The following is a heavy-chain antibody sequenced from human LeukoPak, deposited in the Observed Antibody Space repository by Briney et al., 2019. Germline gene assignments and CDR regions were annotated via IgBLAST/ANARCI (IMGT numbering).Heavy chain of an antibody. CDR3: AGGGHYDFWSGYLCPLDY. CDR2: ISINGSTI. CDR1: GFIFSDYY. J-gene: IGHJ4*02. D-gene: IGHD3-3*01. V-gene: IGHV3-11*04. Sequence: GGSLRLSCAASGFIFSDYYMSWIRQAPGKGLEWVSYISINGSTIYYSDSVKGRFTISRDNAKNSLYLQMNSLRAEDTAVYYCAGGGHYDFWSGYLCPLDYWGQGTLVTVSS.